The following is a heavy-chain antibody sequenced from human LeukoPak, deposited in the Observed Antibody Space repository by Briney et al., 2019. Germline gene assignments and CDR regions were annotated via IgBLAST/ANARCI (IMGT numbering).Heavy chain of an antibody. J-gene: IGHJ4*02. V-gene: IGHV3-23*01. D-gene: IGHD6-19*01. CDR2: ISGSDFTT. Sequence: GGSLRLSCAASGFTFSSYAMSWVRQAPGKGLEWVSAISGSDFTTYYADSVKGRFTISRDNSKNTLYLQVNSLRAEDTAVYYCAKVSVAGHLYYFDYWGQGTLVTVSS. CDR1: GFTFSSYA. CDR3: AKVSVAGHLYYFDY.